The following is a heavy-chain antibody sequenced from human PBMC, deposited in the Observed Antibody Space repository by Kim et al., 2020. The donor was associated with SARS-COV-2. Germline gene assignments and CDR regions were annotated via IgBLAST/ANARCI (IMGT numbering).Heavy chain of an antibody. CDR2: ISYDGSNK. Sequence: GGSLRLSCAASGFTFSSYGMHWVRQAPGKGLEWVAVISYDGSNKYYADSVKGRFTISRDNSKNTLYLQMNSLRAEDTAVYYCAKDFGRYDFWSGYTVHYYMDVWGKGTTVTVSS. V-gene: IGHV3-30*18. CDR1: GFTFSSYG. J-gene: IGHJ6*03. D-gene: IGHD3-3*01. CDR3: AKDFGRYDFWSGYTVHYYMDV.